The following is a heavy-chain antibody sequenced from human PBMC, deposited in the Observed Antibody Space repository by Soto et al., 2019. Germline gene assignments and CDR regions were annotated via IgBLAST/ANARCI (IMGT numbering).Heavy chain of an antibody. CDR1: GDSVSSNSAA. CDR3: ARDQCSGASCYSVFDY. CDR2: TYYRSKWYN. J-gene: IGHJ4*02. V-gene: IGHV6-1*01. Sequence: PSQTLSLTCAISGDSVSSNSAAWNWIRRSPSRGLEWLGRTYYRSKWYNDYAVSVKSRITINPDTSKNQFSLQLNSVTPEDTAVYYCARDQCSGASCYSVFDYWGQGTLVTVSS. D-gene: IGHD2-15*01.